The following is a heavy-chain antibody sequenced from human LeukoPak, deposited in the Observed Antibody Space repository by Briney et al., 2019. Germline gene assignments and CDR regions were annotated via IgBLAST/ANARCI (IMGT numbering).Heavy chain of an antibody. CDR2: INTDGTTT. V-gene: IGHV3-74*01. Sequence: GGSLRLSCAASGFTLSNYWMHWVRHAPGKGLVWVSHINTDGTTTNYADSVKGRFTISRDNAKNTVYLQMNSLRAEDTAVYYCARDLTGAVFDFWGQGTLVTVSS. J-gene: IGHJ4*02. CDR3: ARDLTGAVFDF. D-gene: IGHD1-26*01. CDR1: GFTLSNYW.